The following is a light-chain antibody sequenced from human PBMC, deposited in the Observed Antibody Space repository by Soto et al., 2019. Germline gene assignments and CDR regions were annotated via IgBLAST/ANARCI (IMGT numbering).Light chain of an antibody. CDR3: QHLNNYPPYT. J-gene: IGKJ2*01. V-gene: IGKV1-9*01. CDR2: AAS. CDR1: QGISSD. Sequence: DIQLTQSPSFLYASVGDRVTITCRASQGISSDLAWYQQKPGKAPKLLIYAASTLQSGVPSRFSGSGSGTDFTLTISSLQPEDLATYCCQHLNNYPPYTFGQGTKLEIK.